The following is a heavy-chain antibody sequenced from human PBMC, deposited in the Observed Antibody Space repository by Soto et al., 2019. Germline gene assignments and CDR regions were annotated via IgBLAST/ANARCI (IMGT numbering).Heavy chain of an antibody. V-gene: IGHV1-18*01. CDR1: GYSNSFYG. D-gene: IGHD3-22*01. CDR2: INPSDGNR. Sequence: ASVNVSCKTSGYSNSFYGINWVRQAPGQGLQWMGWINPSDGNRNFAQKFEDRVTMTTATSTNTVFLELRSLKSDDTAIYYCARDRLRGYDSSGFYSWGQGTMVTVSS. J-gene: IGHJ4*02. CDR3: ARDRLRGYDSSGFYS.